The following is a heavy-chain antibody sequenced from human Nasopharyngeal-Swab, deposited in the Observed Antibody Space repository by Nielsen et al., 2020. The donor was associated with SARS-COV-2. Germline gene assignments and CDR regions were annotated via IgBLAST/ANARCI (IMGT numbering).Heavy chain of an antibody. D-gene: IGHD6-13*01. CDR2: ISSSGSTK. CDR1: GFTFSDYY. Sequence: GESLKISCAASGFTFSDYYMSWIRQAPGKGLEWVSYISSSGSTKYYADSVKGRFTISRDNAKNSLYLQMNSLRAEDTAVYYCARRRVSSRGAFDYWGQGTLVTVSS. J-gene: IGHJ4*02. CDR3: ARRRVSSRGAFDY. V-gene: IGHV3-11*04.